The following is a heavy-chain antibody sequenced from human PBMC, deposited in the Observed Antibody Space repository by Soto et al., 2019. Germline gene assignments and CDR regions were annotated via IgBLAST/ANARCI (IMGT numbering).Heavy chain of an antibody. Sequence: QVQLVQSGAEVKKPGASVKVSCKASGYTFTSYGISWVRQAPGQGLEWMGWISAYNGNTNYAQKLQGRVTMTTDTSTSTAYMELRSLRSDDTAVYYCAREYYYDSSGYSYYYYGMDVWGQGTTVTVS. D-gene: IGHD3-22*01. J-gene: IGHJ6*02. CDR3: AREYYYDSSGYSYYYYGMDV. CDR2: ISAYNGNT. CDR1: GYTFTSYG. V-gene: IGHV1-18*04.